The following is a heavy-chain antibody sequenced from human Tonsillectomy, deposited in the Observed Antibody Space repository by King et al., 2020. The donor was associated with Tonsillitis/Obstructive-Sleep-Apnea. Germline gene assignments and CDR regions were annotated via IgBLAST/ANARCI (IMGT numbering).Heavy chain of an antibody. Sequence: LQLQESGPGLVKPSETLSLTCTVSGDSISRSTYYWGWIRQPPGKGLEWIGSFYSSGSTYHNPSLKSRVTISVDSSKNHFSLQLTSVTAADTAVYFCATVTRGLDYWGQGTLVTVSS. CDR2: FYSSGST. V-gene: IGHV4-39*02. CDR3: ATVTRGLDY. D-gene: IGHD4-17*01. J-gene: IGHJ4*02. CDR1: GDSISRSTYY.